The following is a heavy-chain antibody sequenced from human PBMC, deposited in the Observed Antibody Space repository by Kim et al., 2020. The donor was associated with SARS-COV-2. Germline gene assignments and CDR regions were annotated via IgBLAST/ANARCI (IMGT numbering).Heavy chain of an antibody. J-gene: IGHJ4*02. D-gene: IGHD4-17*01. V-gene: IGHV3-30*01. Sequence: YAECVKGRLTISRDNSKNTLDLQMNSLRAEDTAVYDCARGPCGDYTPYDDWGQGTLVTVSS. CDR3: ARGPCGDYTPYDD.